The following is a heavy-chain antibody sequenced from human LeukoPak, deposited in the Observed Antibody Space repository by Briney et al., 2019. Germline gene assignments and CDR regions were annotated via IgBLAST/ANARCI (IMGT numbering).Heavy chain of an antibody. J-gene: IGHJ4*02. CDR2: ISSSGSTI. V-gene: IGHV3-48*03. D-gene: IGHD1-26*01. CDR3: VKGTWELHED. CDR1: GFTFSSYE. Sequence: PGGSLRLSCAASGFTFSSYEMNWVRQAPGKGVEWVSYISSSGSTIYYADSVKGRFTISRDNSKNTLYLQMNSLRAEDTAVYYCVKGTWELHEDWGQGTLVTVSS.